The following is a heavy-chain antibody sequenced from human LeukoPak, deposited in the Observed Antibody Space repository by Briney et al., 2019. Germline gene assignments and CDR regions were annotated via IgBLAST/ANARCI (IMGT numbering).Heavy chain of an antibody. CDR2: ISYDGSNK. CDR3: AKVSPYYDFWSGLSYDAFDI. CDR1: GFTFSSYG. D-gene: IGHD3-3*01. V-gene: IGHV3-30*18. J-gene: IGHJ3*02. Sequence: GGSLRLSCAASGFTFSSYGMHWVRQAPGKGLEWVAVISYDGSNKYYADSVKGRFTISRDNSKNTLYLQMNSLRAEDTAVYYCAKVSPYYDFWSGLSYDAFDIWGQGTMVTVSS.